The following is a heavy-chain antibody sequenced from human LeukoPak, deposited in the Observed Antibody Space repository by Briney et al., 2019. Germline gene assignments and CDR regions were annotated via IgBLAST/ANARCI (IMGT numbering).Heavy chain of an antibody. CDR3: ARVHYYDSSGPDY. D-gene: IGHD3-22*01. J-gene: IGHJ4*02. CDR2: IIPILGIA. CDR1: GGTCSSYT. V-gene: IGHV1-69*02. Sequence: ASVKVSCKASGGTCSSYTISCVRHATGQGLEWMVRIIPILGIANYAQKFQGRVTITADKSTSTAYMELSSLRSEDTAVYYCARVHYYDSSGPDYWGQGTLVTVSS.